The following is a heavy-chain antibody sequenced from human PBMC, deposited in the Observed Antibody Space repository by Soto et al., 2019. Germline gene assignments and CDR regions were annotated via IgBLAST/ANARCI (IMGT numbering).Heavy chain of an antibody. CDR1: GYTFTSYG. D-gene: IGHD6-13*01. CDR2: ISAYNGNT. CDR3: ARATSAAAGTLYGMDV. V-gene: IGHV1-18*01. J-gene: IGHJ6*02. Sequence: ASVKVSCKVSGYTFTSYGISWVRQAPGQGLEWMGWISAYNGNTNYAQKLQGRVTMTTDTSTSTAYMELRSLRSDDTAVYYCARATSAAAGTLYGMDVWGQGTTVTVSS.